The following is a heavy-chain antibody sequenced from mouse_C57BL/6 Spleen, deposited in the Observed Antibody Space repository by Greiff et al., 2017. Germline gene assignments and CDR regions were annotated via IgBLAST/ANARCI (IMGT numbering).Heavy chain of an antibody. CDR3: ARRGNPVCDV. J-gene: IGHJ1*03. Sequence: QVQLQQPGAELVKPGASVKLSCKASGYTFTSYWMHWVKQRPGQGLEWIGRIHPNSGSTNYNEKFKGKATLTVDKSSSTAYMQLSSLTSEDSAVYYCARRGNPVCDVWGTGTTVTVSS. CDR1: GYTFTSYW. CDR2: IHPNSGST. V-gene: IGHV1-64*01.